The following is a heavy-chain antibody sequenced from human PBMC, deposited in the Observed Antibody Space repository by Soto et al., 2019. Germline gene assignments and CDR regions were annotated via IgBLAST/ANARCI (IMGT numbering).Heavy chain of an antibody. J-gene: IGHJ3*02. Sequence: SGPTLVKPTQTLTLTCTFSGFSLSTSGVGVGWIRQPPGKALEWLALIYWDDDKRYSPSLKSRLTITKDTSKNQVVLTMTNMDPVDTATYYCAHKGVPAAIGSDAFDIWGQGTMVTVSS. CDR2: IYWDDDK. V-gene: IGHV2-5*02. D-gene: IGHD2-2*01. CDR3: AHKGVPAAIGSDAFDI. CDR1: GFSLSTSGVG.